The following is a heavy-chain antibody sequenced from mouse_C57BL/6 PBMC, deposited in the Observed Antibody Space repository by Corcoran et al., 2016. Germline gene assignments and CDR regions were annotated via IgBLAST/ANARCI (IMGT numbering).Heavy chain of an antibody. D-gene: IGHD1-1*01. Sequence: QIQLVQSGPELKKPGETVKISCKASGYTFTTYGMSWVKQAPGKGLKWMGWINNYSGVPTYADDFKGRFAFSLETSASTAYLQINNLKNEDTATYFCARGYYGSSYYAMDYWGQGTSVTVSS. CDR1: GYTFTTYG. J-gene: IGHJ4*01. V-gene: IGHV9-3*01. CDR3: ARGYYGSSYYAMDY. CDR2: INNYSGVP.